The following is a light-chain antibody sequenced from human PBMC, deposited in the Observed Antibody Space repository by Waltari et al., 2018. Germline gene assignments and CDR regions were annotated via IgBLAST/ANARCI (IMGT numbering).Light chain of an antibody. V-gene: IGLV2-23*02. J-gene: IGLJ1*01. Sequence: QSALTQPAPVSGSPGQSITISCTGTSSDVGKFNLVSWYQQYPGKAPKLMIYEVNTRPSGVSNRFSGSKSGNTASLTISGLQAEDEADYYCSSYTISSTYVFGTGTKVTVL. CDR1: SSDVGKFNL. CDR3: SSYTISSTYV. CDR2: EVN.